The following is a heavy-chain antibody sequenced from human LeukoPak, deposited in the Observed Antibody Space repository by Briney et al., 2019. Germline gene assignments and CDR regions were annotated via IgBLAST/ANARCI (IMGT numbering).Heavy chain of an antibody. V-gene: IGHV4-4*07. CDR2: IYTSGST. J-gene: IGHJ4*02. CDR1: GGSISSYY. D-gene: IGHD2-2*01. CDR3: ARDRRYCSSTSCYYESFFDY. Sequence: SETLSLTCTVSGGSISSYYWSWIRQPAGKGLEWIGRIYTSGSTNYNPSLKSRVTMPVDTSKNQFSLKLSSVTAADTAVYYCARDRRYCSSTSCYYESFFDYWGQGTLVTVSS.